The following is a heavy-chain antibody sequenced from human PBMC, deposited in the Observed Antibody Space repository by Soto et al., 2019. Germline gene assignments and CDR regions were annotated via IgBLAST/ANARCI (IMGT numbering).Heavy chain of an antibody. Sequence: EVQLVESGGGLVQPGGSLRLSCAASGFTFSNHWMHWVRQAPGKGLAWVSRIKHDGSSTTYADSVKGRFTIFRDNAKKTLYLQMNSLRGEDTAVYYCARSYCSGGSCLGFDAFDIWGQGTTVTVSS. V-gene: IGHV3-74*01. CDR1: GFTFSNHW. CDR2: IKHDGSST. CDR3: ARSYCSGGSCLGFDAFDI. J-gene: IGHJ3*02. D-gene: IGHD2-15*01.